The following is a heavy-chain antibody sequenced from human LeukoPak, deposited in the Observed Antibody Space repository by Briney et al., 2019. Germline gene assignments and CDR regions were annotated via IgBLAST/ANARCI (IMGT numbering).Heavy chain of an antibody. V-gene: IGHV1-18*01. Sequence: ASVKVSCKASGYTFTSYGISWVRQAPGQGLEWMGWISAYNGNTNYAQKLQGRVTMTTDTSTSTAYMELRSLRSDDTAVYYCARHRVVRYYDSSGYYYDQDAFDIWGQGTMVTVSS. J-gene: IGHJ3*02. CDR1: GYTFTSYG. D-gene: IGHD3-22*01. CDR2: ISAYNGNT. CDR3: ARHRVVRYYDSSGYYYDQDAFDI.